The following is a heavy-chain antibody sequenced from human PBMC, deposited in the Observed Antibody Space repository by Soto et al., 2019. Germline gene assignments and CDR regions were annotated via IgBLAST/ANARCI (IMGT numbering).Heavy chain of an antibody. J-gene: IGHJ4*02. CDR3: ARTYSSSWSLFVY. CDR2: IYYSGST. V-gene: IGHV4-30-4*08. CDR1: GGSIGSGDYY. D-gene: IGHD6-13*01. Sequence: SETLSLTCTVSGGSIGSGDYYWTWIRQPPGKGLEWIGYIYYSGSTYYNPSLKSRVTISVDTSKNQFSLKLSSVTAADTAVYYCARTYSSSWSLFVYWGQGTLVTVSS.